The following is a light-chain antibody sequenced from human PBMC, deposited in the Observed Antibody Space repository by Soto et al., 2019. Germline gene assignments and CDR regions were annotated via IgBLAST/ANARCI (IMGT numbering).Light chain of an antibody. CDR2: AAS. Sequence: IVLSKSPGTLSLSPGERATLSCRASQSVTSSYLAWYQQKPGQAPRLLIYAASSRASAIPDRFSGSGSGTDFTLTISRLEPEDFAVYYCHQYGTSPQTFGQGTKVDIK. V-gene: IGKV3-20*01. J-gene: IGKJ1*01. CDR3: HQYGTSPQT. CDR1: QSVTSSY.